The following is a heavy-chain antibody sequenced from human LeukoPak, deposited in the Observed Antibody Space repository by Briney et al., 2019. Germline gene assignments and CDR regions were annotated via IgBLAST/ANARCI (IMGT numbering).Heavy chain of an antibody. CDR1: GFTFSSSA. V-gene: IGHV3-23*01. Sequence: GGSLRLSCAASGFTFSSSAMSWVRQAPGKGLEWVAAISDTGRLSYCADSVNGRFTISRDNSKNTLSLQMNSLRAEDTAVYYCAKEGQWLTRPLDYWGQGTLVTVSS. CDR2: ISDTGRLS. J-gene: IGHJ4*02. D-gene: IGHD6-19*01. CDR3: AKEGQWLTRPLDY.